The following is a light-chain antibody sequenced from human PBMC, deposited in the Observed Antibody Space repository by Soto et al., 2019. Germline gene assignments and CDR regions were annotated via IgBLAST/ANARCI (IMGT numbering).Light chain of an antibody. J-gene: IGLJ1*01. CDR1: SSDVGGYNY. V-gene: IGLV2-14*01. CDR3: RSFTSITTNV. Sequence: QSVLTQPASVSGSPGQSITISCTGTSSDVGGYNYVSWYQQHPGKAPKLMIYDVSNRPSGVSNRFSGSKSGNTASLTISGLQTEDEAEYYCRSFTSITTNVLETGTKVTVL. CDR2: DVS.